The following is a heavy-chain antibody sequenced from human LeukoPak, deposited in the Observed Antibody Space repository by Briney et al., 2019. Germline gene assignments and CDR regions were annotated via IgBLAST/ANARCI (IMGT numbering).Heavy chain of an antibody. CDR2: INHSGST. V-gene: IGHV4-34*01. J-gene: IGHJ4*02. CDR3: ARVSTGWYHYFDS. Sequence: SETLSLTCAVYGGSFSGYYWSWIRQPPGKGLEWIGEINHSGSTNYNPSLKSRVSISVDTTTYQFSLNLSSVTAADTAVYYCARVSTGWYHYFDSWGQGTLVTVSS. D-gene: IGHD6-19*01. CDR1: GGSFSGYY.